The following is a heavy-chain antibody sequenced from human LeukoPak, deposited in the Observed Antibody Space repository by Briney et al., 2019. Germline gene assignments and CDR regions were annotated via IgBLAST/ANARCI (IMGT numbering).Heavy chain of an antibody. D-gene: IGHD3-22*01. CDR1: GFTFSSFW. J-gene: IGHJ4*02. Sequence: QPGGSLRLSCAASGFTFSSFWMTWVRQAPGKGLEWVANIKQDGSEKYYVDSVKGRFTISRDNSKNTMYLQLNSLRAEDTAIYYCAKTYYYDSSSYSHYLAYDYWGQGTLVTVSS. CDR3: AKTYYYDSSSYSHYLAYDY. V-gene: IGHV3-7*03. CDR2: IKQDGSEK.